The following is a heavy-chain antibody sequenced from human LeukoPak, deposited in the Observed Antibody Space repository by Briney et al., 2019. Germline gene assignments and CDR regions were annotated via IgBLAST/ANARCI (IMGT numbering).Heavy chain of an antibody. V-gene: IGHV1-18*01. D-gene: IGHD5-18*01. J-gene: IGHJ6*02. CDR1: GYTFTSYG. CDR2: ISAYNGNT. Sequence: ASVKVSCKASGYTFTSYGISWVRQAPGQGLEWMGWISAYNGNTNYAQKLQGRVTVTTDTSTSTAYMELRSLRSDDTAVYYCARSDVGFFVDTAIGLMDVWGQGTTVTVSS. CDR3: ARSDVGFFVDTAIGLMDV.